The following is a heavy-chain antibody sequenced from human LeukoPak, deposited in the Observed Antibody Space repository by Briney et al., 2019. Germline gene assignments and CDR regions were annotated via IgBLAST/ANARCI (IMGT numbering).Heavy chain of an antibody. CDR3: ARGRDGGNYTPLDY. Sequence: SETLSLTCTVSGGSISSSSYHWGWIRQPPGEGLEWIGSIYYSGSTYYNPSLKSRVTISVDTSKNQFSLKVSSVTAADTAVYYCARGRDGGNYTPLDYWGQGTLVTVSS. CDR2: IYYSGST. V-gene: IGHV4-39*01. D-gene: IGHD4-23*01. CDR1: GGSISSSSYH. J-gene: IGHJ4*02.